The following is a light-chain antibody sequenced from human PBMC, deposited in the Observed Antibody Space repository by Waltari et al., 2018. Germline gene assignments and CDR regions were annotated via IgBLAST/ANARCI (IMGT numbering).Light chain of an antibody. Sequence: QSALTQPASVSGSPGQSITISCTGTSSDVGGYEYVSWFQQHPGKAPKVMIYGVSKRPSGVSDRFSASKSGVTASLTISGLQAEYEADYYCSSYTSSNTFVFGTGTKVTVL. CDR2: GVS. V-gene: IGLV2-14*01. J-gene: IGLJ1*01. CDR1: SSDVGGYEY. CDR3: SSYTSSNTFV.